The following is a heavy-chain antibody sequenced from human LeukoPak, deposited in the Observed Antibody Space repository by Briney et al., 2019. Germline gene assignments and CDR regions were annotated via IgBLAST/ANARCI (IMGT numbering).Heavy chain of an antibody. D-gene: IGHD3-3*01. V-gene: IGHV1-2*02. Sequence: ASVTVSCKASGYTFTGYYMHWVRQAPGQGLEWMGWINPNSGGTNYAQKFQGRVTMTRDTSISTAYMELSRLRSDDTAVYYCARDTPKTNYDFWSGYSNPFDYWGQGTLVTVSS. J-gene: IGHJ4*02. CDR1: GYTFTGYY. CDR3: ARDTPKTNYDFWSGYSNPFDY. CDR2: INPNSGGT.